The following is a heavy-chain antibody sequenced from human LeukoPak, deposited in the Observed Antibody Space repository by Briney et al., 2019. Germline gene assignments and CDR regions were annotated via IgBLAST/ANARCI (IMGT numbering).Heavy chain of an antibody. Sequence: SSVKVSGKAFGYSLTNYYVHWVRQAPGQGLEGMGEINPSGGSTSYAQKFQGRITVTRDTYTNTVYMDLSSLRSEDTATYYCARGAPTTRIGAGRFDYWGQGYLLTVAS. J-gene: IGHJ4*02. V-gene: IGHV1-46*01. D-gene: IGHD5-12*01. CDR3: ARGAPTTRIGAGRFDY. CDR1: GYSLTNYY. CDR2: INPSGGST.